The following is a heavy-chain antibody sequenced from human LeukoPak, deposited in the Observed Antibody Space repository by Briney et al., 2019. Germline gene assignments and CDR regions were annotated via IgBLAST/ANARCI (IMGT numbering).Heavy chain of an antibody. Sequence: SETLSLTCTVSGGSISSSSYYWTWIRQPAGKGLEWIGRIYTSGSTYYNPSLESRVTLSVDKSKNQFSLKLTSVTAADTAVYYCASYTSSGSYFDYWGQGTLVTVSS. J-gene: IGHJ4*02. CDR1: GGSISSSSYY. D-gene: IGHD1-26*01. CDR2: IYTSGST. V-gene: IGHV4-61*02. CDR3: ASYTSSGSYFDY.